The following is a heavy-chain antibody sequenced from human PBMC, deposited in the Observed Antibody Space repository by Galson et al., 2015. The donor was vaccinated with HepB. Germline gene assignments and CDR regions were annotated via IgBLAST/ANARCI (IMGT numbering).Heavy chain of an antibody. CDR1: GFTFSTYS. D-gene: IGHD2-2*01. Sequence: SLRLSCAASGFTFSTYSITWVRQAPGKGLEWVSAISSDSYYKYYADSVKGRFTTSRDNAKNSLDLQMNRLRAEDTAVYYCASAYCGSTTGYTGLDVLGQGTTVTVSS. J-gene: IGHJ6*02. CDR3: ASAYCGSTTGYTGLDV. V-gene: IGHV3-21*01. CDR2: ISSDSYYK.